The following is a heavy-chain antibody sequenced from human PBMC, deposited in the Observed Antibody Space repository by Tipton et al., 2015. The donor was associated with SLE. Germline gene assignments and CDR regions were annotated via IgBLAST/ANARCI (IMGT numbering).Heavy chain of an antibody. Sequence: TLSLTCTVSGGSLTHYYWNWIRQPPGKGRELMGYIFYTGRTNYNPSLKSRVTMSVDTSKNQFSLKLTSVTAADTAVYYCARGPQDFDYWGQGTLVTVSS. CDR2: IFYTGRT. V-gene: IGHV4-59*01. CDR3: ARGPQDFDY. CDR1: GGSLTHYY. J-gene: IGHJ4*02.